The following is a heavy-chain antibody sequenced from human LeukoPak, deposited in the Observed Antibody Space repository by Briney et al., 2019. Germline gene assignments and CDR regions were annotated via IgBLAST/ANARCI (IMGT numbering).Heavy chain of an antibody. J-gene: IGHJ5*02. Sequence: SETLSLTCTVSGGSISSGGYYWSWIRQHPGKGLEWIGYIYYSGSTYYNPSLKSRVTISVDTSKNQFSLKLSSVTAADTAVYYCARAVYYGSGSFSHFDPWGQGTLVTVSS. CDR1: GGSISSGGYY. CDR3: ARAVYYGSGSFSHFDP. CDR2: IYYSGST. D-gene: IGHD3-10*01. V-gene: IGHV4-31*03.